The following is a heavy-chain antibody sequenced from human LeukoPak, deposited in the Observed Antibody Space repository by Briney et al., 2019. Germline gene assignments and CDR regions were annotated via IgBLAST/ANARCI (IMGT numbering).Heavy chain of an antibody. CDR3: AKDGNDFTYYFDY. V-gene: IGHV3-30*18. J-gene: IGHJ4*02. CDR2: ISYDGSNK. CDR1: GFTFSSYG. D-gene: IGHD1-26*01. Sequence: GXXRLSCAASGFTFSSYGMHWVRQAPGKGLEWGAVISYDGSNKYYADSVNGRFTISRDNSKNTLYLQMNGLRAEDTAVYYCAKDGNDFTYYFDYWGQGTLVTVSS.